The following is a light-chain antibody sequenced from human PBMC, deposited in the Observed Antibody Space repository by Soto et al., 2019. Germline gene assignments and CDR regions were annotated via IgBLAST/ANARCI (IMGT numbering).Light chain of an antibody. Sequence: DIQLTQSPSFLSASVGDRVTITCRASQDISSYLAWYQQQPGKAPKLLTYAASTLQRGVPSRFSGSGSGTEFTLTISSLQPEDFATYYCQQLNSYLYTFAQGTKVDIK. CDR1: QDISSY. V-gene: IGKV1-9*01. CDR3: QQLNSYLYT. CDR2: AAS. J-gene: IGKJ2*01.